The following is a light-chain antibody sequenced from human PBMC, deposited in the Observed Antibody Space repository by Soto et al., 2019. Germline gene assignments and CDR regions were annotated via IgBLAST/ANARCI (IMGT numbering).Light chain of an antibody. CDR1: QTISTY. CDR2: AAS. Sequence: IQLTQSPSSLSASVGDTVTITCRPSQTISTYLNWYQHKPGKAPNLLIQAASSLLSGVPSRFSGSGSETEFTLTIRILRPEDFATYYCQQSYRTPYTFGQGTRLEIK. J-gene: IGKJ2*01. CDR3: QQSYRTPYT. V-gene: IGKV1-39*01.